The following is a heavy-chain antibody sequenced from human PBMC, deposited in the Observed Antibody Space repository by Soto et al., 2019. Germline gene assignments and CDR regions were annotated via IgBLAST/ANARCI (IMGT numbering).Heavy chain of an antibody. V-gene: IGHV1-18*01. CDR1: GYTFFTYD. J-gene: IGHJ5*02. D-gene: IGHD5-12*01. Sequence: GASVNVSFKAFGYTFFTYDISWLRQAPGQGLEWMGWISTYSGDTKYAQKFQGRVTMTTDTSTTTAYLELRSLRSDDTAVYYCARHHGPTTSENWFDPWGQGTLVTGSS. CDR2: ISTYSGDT. CDR3: ARHHGPTTSENWFDP.